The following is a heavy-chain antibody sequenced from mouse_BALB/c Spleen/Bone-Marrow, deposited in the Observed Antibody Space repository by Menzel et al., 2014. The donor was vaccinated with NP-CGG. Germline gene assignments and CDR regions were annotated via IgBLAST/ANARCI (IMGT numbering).Heavy chain of an antibody. J-gene: IGHJ1*01. D-gene: IGHD2-2*01. CDR2: INPYNDDT. CDR1: GYTFTSYV. V-gene: IGHV1-14*01. Sequence: VQLQQSGPELVKPGASVKMSCKASGYTFTSYVVHWVKQKPGQGLEWIGNINPYNDDTMYNGKFKGKATLTSDKSSSTAYMELSSLTSEDSAVYYCARSLYGYDWYFDVWGAGTTVTVSS. CDR3: ARSLYGYDWYFDV.